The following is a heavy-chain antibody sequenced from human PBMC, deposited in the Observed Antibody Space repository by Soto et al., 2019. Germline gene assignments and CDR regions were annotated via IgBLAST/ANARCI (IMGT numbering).Heavy chain of an antibody. CDR1: GGSISSGCYY. Sequence: PAETLSLTCTVSGGSISSGCYYWSWIRQHPGKGLEWIGYIYYSGSTYYNPSLKSRVTISVDTSKNQFSLKLSSVTAADTAVYYCARRGRDYSNWYYFDYWGQGTLVTVSS. CDR3: ARRGRDYSNWYYFDY. D-gene: IGHD4-4*01. CDR2: IYYSGST. J-gene: IGHJ4*02. V-gene: IGHV4-31*03.